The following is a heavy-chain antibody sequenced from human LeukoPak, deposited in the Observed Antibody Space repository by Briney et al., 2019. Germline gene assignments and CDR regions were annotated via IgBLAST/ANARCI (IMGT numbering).Heavy chain of an antibody. D-gene: IGHD5-12*01. CDR3: AKDNWVATRGHYGFDY. J-gene: IGHJ4*02. V-gene: IGHV3-43*02. CDR1: GFTFDDYA. CDR2: ISGDGSIT. Sequence: PGGSLRLSCAASGFTFDDYAMHWVRQPPGKGLECVSLISGDGSITYYADSVKGRFTISRDNSKNSLYLQMNSLGTEDTALHYCAKDNWVATRGHYGFDYWGQGTLVTVSS.